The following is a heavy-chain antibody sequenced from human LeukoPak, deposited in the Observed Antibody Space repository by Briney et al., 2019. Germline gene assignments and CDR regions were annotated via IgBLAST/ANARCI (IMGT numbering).Heavy chain of an antibody. CDR1: GFTFSSYG. V-gene: IGHV3-30*02. CDR3: AKDAQQRPQYYFDY. D-gene: IGHD6-25*01. CDR2: IRYDGSNK. J-gene: IGHJ4*02. Sequence: GGSLRLSCAASGFTFSSYGMHWVRQAPGKGLEWVAFIRYDGSNKYYADSVKGRFTISRDNSKNTLYLQMNSLRAEDTAAYYCAKDAQQRPQYYFDYWGQGTLVTVSS.